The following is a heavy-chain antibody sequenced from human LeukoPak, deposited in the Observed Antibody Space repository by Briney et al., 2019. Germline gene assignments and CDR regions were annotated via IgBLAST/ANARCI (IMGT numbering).Heavy chain of an antibody. J-gene: IGHJ4*02. V-gene: IGHV3-74*01. D-gene: IGHD2-2*01. CDR1: GFTFSSYW. CDR3: ARRRTSGDFDY. CDR2: ISSDGSST. Sequence: QTGGSLRLSCAASGFTFSSYWMHWVRQAPGKGLVWVSRISSDGSSTDYADSVKGRFTISRDNAKNTLYLQMNCLRAEDTAVYYCARRRTSGDFDYWGQGTLVTVSS.